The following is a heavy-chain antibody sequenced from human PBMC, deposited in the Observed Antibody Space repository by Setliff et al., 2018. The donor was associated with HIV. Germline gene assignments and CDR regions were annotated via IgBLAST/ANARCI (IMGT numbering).Heavy chain of an antibody. D-gene: IGHD1-1*01. Sequence: ASVKVSCKASGYTFTDYFMHWVRQAPGQGIEWMGWISPNNGDTNNPQTFQGRVTMTRDTSINTAYMEFSSLRSDDTAVYYCARQLSHSLESWGQGTLVTVSS. CDR3: ARQLSHSLES. J-gene: IGHJ4*02. CDR1: GYTFTDYF. V-gene: IGHV1-2*02. CDR2: ISPNNGDT.